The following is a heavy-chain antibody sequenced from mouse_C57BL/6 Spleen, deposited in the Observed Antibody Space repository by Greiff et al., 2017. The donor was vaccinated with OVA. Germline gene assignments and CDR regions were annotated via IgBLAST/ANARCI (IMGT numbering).Heavy chain of an antibody. Sequence: VQLQQPGAELVRPGTSVKLSCKASGYTFTSYWLHWVKQRPGQGLEWIGVIDPSDSYTNYNQKFQGKATLTVDTSSSTADMQLSSLTSEDSAVYYCARSGYSNSRAMDYWGQGTSVTVSS. CDR1: GYTFTSYW. D-gene: IGHD2-5*01. J-gene: IGHJ4*01. V-gene: IGHV1-59*01. CDR3: ARSGYSNSRAMDY. CDR2: IDPSDSYT.